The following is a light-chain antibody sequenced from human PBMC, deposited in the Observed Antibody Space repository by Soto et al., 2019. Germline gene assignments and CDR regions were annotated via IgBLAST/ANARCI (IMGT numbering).Light chain of an antibody. V-gene: IGKV1-39*01. CDR3: QQTYTVPYT. CDR1: QSIERY. Sequence: DIQMTQSPSSLSASVGDRVTITCRASQSIERYLNWYQQKSGKAPKFLMYATSHLQSGVPSRFSGSGSGTEFTRTISGLQPEDFGSYYCQQTYTVPYTFGQGTKLEIE. CDR2: ATS. J-gene: IGKJ2*01.